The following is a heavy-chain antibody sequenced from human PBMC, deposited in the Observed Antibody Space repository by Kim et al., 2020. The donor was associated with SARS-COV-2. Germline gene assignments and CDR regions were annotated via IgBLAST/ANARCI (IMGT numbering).Heavy chain of an antibody. CDR2: IYPGDSDT. J-gene: IGHJ2*01. V-gene: IGHV5-51*01. Sequence: GESLKISCKGSGYSFTSYWIGWVRQMPGKGLEWMGIIYPGDSDTRYSPSFQGQVTISADKSISTAYLQWSSLKASDTAMYYCARRERAYYDFWSGGTRWYFDLWGRGTLVTVSS. CDR1: GYSFTSYW. CDR3: ARRERAYYDFWSGGTRWYFDL. D-gene: IGHD3-3*01.